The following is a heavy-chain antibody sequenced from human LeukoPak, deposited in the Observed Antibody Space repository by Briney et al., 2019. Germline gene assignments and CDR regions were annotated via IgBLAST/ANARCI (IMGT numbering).Heavy chain of an antibody. CDR3: AKDQGGEFDAFDI. Sequence: GGSLRPACAASGFTFGSYGMHWVRQAPGKGLEWEAVIWYDGSNKYYADSVKGRFTMSRDNSKNTLYLQMNSLRAEDTAVYYCAKDQGGEFDAFDIWGQGTMVTVSS. V-gene: IGHV3-33*06. CDR1: GFTFGSYG. CDR2: IWYDGSNK. D-gene: IGHD3-16*01. J-gene: IGHJ3*02.